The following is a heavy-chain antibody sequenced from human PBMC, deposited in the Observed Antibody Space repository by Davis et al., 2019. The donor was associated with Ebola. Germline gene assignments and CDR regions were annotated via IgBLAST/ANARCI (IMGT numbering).Heavy chain of an antibody. CDR1: GFNFLISW. CDR2: IKSQADGGTA. J-gene: IGHJ4*02. D-gene: IGHD4-23*01. V-gene: IGHV3-15*01. CDR3: TNFPVRWPSDL. Sequence: PGGSLRLSCSASGFNFLISWMSWVRQAPGKGLEWVGRIKSQADGGTADYAAPVKGRFTISRDDSENTLYLQMNSLRTEDTAVYYCTNFPVRWPSDLWGLGALVAVSS.